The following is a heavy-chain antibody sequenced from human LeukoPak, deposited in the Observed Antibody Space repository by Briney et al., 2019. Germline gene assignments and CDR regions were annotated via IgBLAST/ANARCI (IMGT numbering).Heavy chain of an antibody. CDR2: IYYSGTT. V-gene: IGHV4-59*01. J-gene: IGHJ6*02. D-gene: IGHD4-17*01. Sequence: PSETLSLTCTVSGGSISSYYWSWIRLPPGKGLEWIGYIYYSGTTNYNPSLKSRVTISVDTSRNQFSLQLRSVTAADTAVYYCAREDPQTTVPEGMDVWGQGTTVIVSS. CDR1: GGSISSYY. CDR3: AREDPQTTVPEGMDV.